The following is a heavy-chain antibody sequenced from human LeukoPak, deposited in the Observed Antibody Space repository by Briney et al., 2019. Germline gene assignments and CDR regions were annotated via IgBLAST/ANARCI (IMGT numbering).Heavy chain of an antibody. D-gene: IGHD2-2*01. CDR2: ISGSGGST. V-gene: IGHV3-23*01. J-gene: IGHJ4*02. Sequence: PGGSLRLSCAASGFTFSSYGMSRVRQAPGKGLEWVSAISGSGGSTYYADSVKGRFTISRDNSKNTLYPQMNSLRAEDTAVYYCAKISDIVVVPAADYWGQGTLVTVSS. CDR3: AKISDIVVVPAADY. CDR1: GFTFSSYG.